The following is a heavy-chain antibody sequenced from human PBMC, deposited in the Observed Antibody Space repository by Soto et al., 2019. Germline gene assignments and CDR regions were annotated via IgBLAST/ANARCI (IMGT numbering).Heavy chain of an antibody. Sequence: QVQLVESGGGVVQPGRSLRLSCAASGFTFSNYGMHWVRQAPGKGLEWVAIISYDGDNAYYADSVRGRFTISRDNSKNTLYLQTSSLRHEDTAVYYCAKDGGPVYCNSPGCSAKLFDYWGQGTLVTVSS. CDR3: AKDGGPVYCNSPGCSAKLFDY. V-gene: IGHV3-30*18. CDR2: ISYDGDNA. CDR1: GFTFSNYG. D-gene: IGHD2-2*01. J-gene: IGHJ4*02.